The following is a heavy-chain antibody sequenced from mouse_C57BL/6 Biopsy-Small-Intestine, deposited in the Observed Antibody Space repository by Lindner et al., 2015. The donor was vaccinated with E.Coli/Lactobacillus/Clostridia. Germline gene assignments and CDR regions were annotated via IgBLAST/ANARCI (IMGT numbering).Heavy chain of an antibody. V-gene: IGHV1-18*01. D-gene: IGHD1-1*01. CDR1: GCTFTDYN. J-gene: IGHJ3*01. Sequence: VQLQESGPELVKPGASVKIPCKASGCTFTDYNMDWVKQSHGKSLEWIGDINPNNGGTIYNQKFKGKATLTVDKSSSTAYMELRSLTSEDTAVYYCARSSSLAYWGQGTLVTVSA. CDR3: ARSSSLAY. CDR2: INPNNGGT.